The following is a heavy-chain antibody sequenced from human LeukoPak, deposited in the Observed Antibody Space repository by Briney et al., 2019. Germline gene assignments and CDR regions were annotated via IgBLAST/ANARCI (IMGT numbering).Heavy chain of an antibody. CDR3: AKCYGDYVDGGVFDY. Sequence: GGSLRLSCAASGFTFSSYGMHWVRQAPGKGLEWVAFIRYDGSNKYYADSVKGRFTISRDNSKNTLYLQMNSLRAEDTAVYYCAKCYGDYVDGGVFDYWGQGTLVTVSS. V-gene: IGHV3-30*02. J-gene: IGHJ4*02. CDR1: GFTFSSYG. D-gene: IGHD4-17*01. CDR2: IRYDGSNK.